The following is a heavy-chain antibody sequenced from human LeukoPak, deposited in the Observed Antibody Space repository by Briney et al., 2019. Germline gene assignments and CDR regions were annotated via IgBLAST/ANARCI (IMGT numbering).Heavy chain of an antibody. CDR3: ARAQDYYDSSVRHAFDI. Sequence: ASVKVSCKASGYTFTGYYMHWVRQAPGQGLEWMGRINPNSGGTNYAQKFQGRVTMTRDTSISTAYMELSRLRSDDTAVYYCARAQDYYDSSVRHAFDIWGQGTMVTVSP. CDR1: GYTFTGYY. V-gene: IGHV1-2*06. D-gene: IGHD3-22*01. J-gene: IGHJ3*02. CDR2: INPNSGGT.